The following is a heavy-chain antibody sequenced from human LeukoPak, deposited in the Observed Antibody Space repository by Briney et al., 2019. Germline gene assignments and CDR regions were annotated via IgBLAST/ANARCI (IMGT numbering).Heavy chain of an antibody. CDR2: ISSSSSYI. V-gene: IGHV3-21*01. CDR1: GFTFSSYS. CDR3: AGDTAMAPRVDY. J-gene: IGHJ4*02. D-gene: IGHD5-18*01. Sequence: GGSLRLSCAASGFTFSSYSMNWVRQAPGKGLEWVSSISSSSSYIYYPDSVKGRFTISRDNAKNSLYLQMNSLRAEDTAVYYCAGDTAMAPRVDYWGQGTLVTVSS.